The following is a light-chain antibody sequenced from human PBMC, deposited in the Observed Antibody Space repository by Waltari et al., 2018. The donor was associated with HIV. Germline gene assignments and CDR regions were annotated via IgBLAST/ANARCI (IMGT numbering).Light chain of an antibody. CDR2: AAS. CDR1: QSISSY. J-gene: IGKJ3*01. V-gene: IGKV1-39*01. Sequence: FTCRASQSISSYLNWYQQKPGRAPKLLIYAASSLQSGVPSRFSGSGSGTDFTLTISSLQPEDSATYYCQQSYSTPQTFGPGTKVDIK. CDR3: QQSYSTPQT.